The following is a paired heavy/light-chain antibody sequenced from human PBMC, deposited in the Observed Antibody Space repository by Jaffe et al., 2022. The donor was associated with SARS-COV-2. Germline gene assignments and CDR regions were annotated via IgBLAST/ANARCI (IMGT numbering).Heavy chain of an antibody. CDR3: ARLLYDRRGYYYFDY. V-gene: IGHV4-39*01. D-gene: IGHD3-22*01. CDR1: GGSISSSSYY. Sequence: QLQLQESGPGLVKPSETLSLTCTVSGGSISSSSYYWGWIRQPPGKGLEWIGSVYYTGSIYYNPSLKSRFTTSVDTSKSQFSLKLSSVTAADTAIYYCARLLYDRRGYYYFDYWGQGTLVTVSS. CDR2: VYYTGSI. J-gene: IGHJ4*02.
Light chain of an antibody. CDR3: QQYYTTPLT. CDR2: WAS. V-gene: IGKV4-1*01. J-gene: IGKJ4*01. CDR1: QSVLSSANHKNH. Sequence: DIVMTQSPDSLAVSLGERATINCKSSQSVLSSANHKNHLAWYQQKPGQPPKLLIYWASTRESGVPDRFSGSGSGADFTLTISSLQAEDVAVYYCQQYYTTPLTFGGGTKVEIK.